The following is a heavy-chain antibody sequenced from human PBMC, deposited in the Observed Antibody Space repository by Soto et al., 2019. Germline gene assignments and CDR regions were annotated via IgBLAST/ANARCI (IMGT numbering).Heavy chain of an antibody. J-gene: IGHJ4*02. Sequence: GASVKVSCKASGYIFTTYAIHWVRQAPGQRLEWMGWITPDNGNTKYSQNFQGRVTITRDTSASTAYMELSSLRSEDTAVYYCARDALARCRAGPTCYVPSFDYWGQGTLVTVPA. CDR1: GYIFTTYA. CDR2: ITPDNGNT. V-gene: IGHV1-3*01. D-gene: IGHD2-2*01. CDR3: ARDALARCRAGPTCYVPSFDY.